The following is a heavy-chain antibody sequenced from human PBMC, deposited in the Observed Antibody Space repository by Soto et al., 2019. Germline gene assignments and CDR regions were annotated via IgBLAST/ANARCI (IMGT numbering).Heavy chain of an antibody. CDR1: GFTFSSYA. Sequence: QVQLVESGGGVVQPGRSLRLSCAASGFTFSSYAMHWVRQAPGKGLEWVAVISYDGSNKYYADAVKGRFTISRDNSKGTLYRHMSSLRAEDTAVYYCASAGMVEVVAARVDYWGQGTRVTVSS. J-gene: IGHJ4*02. V-gene: IGHV3-30-3*01. D-gene: IGHD2-15*01. CDR2: ISYDGSNK. CDR3: ASAGMVEVVAARVDY.